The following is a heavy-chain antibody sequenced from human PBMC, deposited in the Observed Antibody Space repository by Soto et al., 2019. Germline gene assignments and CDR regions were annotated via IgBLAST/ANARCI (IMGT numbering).Heavy chain of an antibody. Sequence: VQVVESGGGLVKPGGSLRLSCAASGFTFSSYAMHWVRQAPGKGLEWVAVISYDGSNKYYAESVKGRFTISRDNSKNTLYLQMNSLRAEDTAVYYCARDRITGTTQYNYAMDVWGQGTTVTVSS. D-gene: IGHD1-7*01. J-gene: IGHJ6*02. CDR3: ARDRITGTTQYNYAMDV. V-gene: IGHV3-30-3*01. CDR1: GFTFSSYA. CDR2: ISYDGSNK.